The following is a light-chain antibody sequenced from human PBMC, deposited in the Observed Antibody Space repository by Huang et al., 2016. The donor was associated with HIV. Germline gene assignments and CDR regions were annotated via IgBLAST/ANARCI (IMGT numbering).Light chain of an antibody. CDR2: DAS. V-gene: IGKV3-11*01. CDR1: QSVSSY. CDR3: QQRSNWPPIT. Sequence: EIVLTQSPADQSLSPGERATLSCRASQSVSSYLAWYQQQPGQAPRLRIYDASTRATGSPARFSGSGSGTDFTLTISSLEPEDFAVYYCQQRSNWPPITFGQGTRLEIK. J-gene: IGKJ5*01.